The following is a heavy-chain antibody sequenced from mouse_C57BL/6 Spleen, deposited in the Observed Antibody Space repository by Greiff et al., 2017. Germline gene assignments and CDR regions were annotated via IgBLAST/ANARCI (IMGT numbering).Heavy chain of an antibody. CDR1: GYTFTSYT. J-gene: IGHJ4*01. Sequence: QVQLQQSGAELARPGASVKMSCKASGYTFTSYTMHWVKQRPGQGLEWIGYLNPSSGSTNYNQKFKDKATLTAEKSSSTAYMQLSSLTSEDSAVYYFARSCYGSCYGAMDYWGQGTSVTVSS. V-gene: IGHV1-4*01. CDR3: ARSCYGSCYGAMDY. CDR2: LNPSSGST. D-gene: IGHD1-1*01.